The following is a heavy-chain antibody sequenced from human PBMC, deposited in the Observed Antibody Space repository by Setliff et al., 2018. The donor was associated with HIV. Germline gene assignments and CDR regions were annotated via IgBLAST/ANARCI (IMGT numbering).Heavy chain of an antibody. J-gene: IGHJ3*02. Sequence: SVKVSCKASGGTFSSYAITWVRQAPGQGLEWMGGIIPIFGTANYAQKFQGKVTITADESTSTAYMELSSLRSEDTAEYYCARDGSSTWTGVRAFDIWGQGTMDTVSS. CDR1: GGTFSSYA. V-gene: IGHV1-69*13. CDR3: ARDGSSTWTGVRAFDI. D-gene: IGHD6-13*01. CDR2: IIPIFGTA.